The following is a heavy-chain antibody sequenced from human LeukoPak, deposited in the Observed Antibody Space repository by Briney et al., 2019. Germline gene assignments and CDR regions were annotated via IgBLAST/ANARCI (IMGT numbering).Heavy chain of an antibody. D-gene: IGHD4-23*01. Sequence: SETLSLTCTVSGGSISSYYWSWIRQPPGKGLEWIGYISYSGYTNYNPSLKSRVTISVDTSKNQFSLKLSSVTAADTAVYYCARHYGGNTLDYWGQGTLVTVSS. CDR2: ISYSGYT. CDR3: ARHYGGNTLDY. CDR1: GGSISSYY. J-gene: IGHJ4*02. V-gene: IGHV4-59*08.